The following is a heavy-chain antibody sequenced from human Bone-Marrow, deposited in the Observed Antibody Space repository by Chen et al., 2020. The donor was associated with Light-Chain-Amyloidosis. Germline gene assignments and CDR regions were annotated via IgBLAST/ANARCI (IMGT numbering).Heavy chain of an antibody. CDR2: ISGRGGSR. D-gene: IGHD3-9*01. CDR1: GFAFSSYA. V-gene: IGHV3-23*04. CDR3: AKDISYDDILPGYPADAFDI. J-gene: IGHJ3*02. Sequence: EVQLVESGGGLLQRGGSLRLSCAASGFAFSSYAMSWVRQATGKGLGWVSTISGRGGSRYYGDSVKGRLTISRDNSKNALFLQMNSLRAEDTAVYYCAKDISYDDILPGYPADAFDIWGQGTMVTVSS.